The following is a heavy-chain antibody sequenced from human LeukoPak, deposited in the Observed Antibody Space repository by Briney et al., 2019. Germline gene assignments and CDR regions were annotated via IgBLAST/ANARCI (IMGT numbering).Heavy chain of an antibody. CDR2: INSDGGST. D-gene: IGHD1-26*01. Sequence: GGSLRLSCAASGFTFSNYWMHWVRQAPGKGLVWVSRINSDGGSTNFADSVKGRFAISRDNAENTLYLQMNSLRAEDTAVYYCARGPRGSYYVDYWGQGTLVTVSS. CDR3: ARGPRGSYYVDY. J-gene: IGHJ4*02. V-gene: IGHV3-74*01. CDR1: GFTFSNYW.